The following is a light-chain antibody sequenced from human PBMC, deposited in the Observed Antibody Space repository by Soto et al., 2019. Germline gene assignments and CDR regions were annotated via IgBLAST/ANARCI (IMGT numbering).Light chain of an antibody. CDR3: QQYGVSPT. Sequence: EIVMTQSPGTLSLSPGERATLSCRASQSISSNFLAWYQHKPGQAPRLLIYGESSRATGIPDRFSGSASGTDFTLTISRLEPEDFAVYYCQQYGVSPTLGGGTKVDIK. CDR1: QSISSNF. J-gene: IGKJ4*01. V-gene: IGKV3-20*01. CDR2: GES.